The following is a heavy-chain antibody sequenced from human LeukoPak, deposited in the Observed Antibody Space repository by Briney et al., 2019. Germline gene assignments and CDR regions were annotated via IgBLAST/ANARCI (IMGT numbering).Heavy chain of an antibody. CDR1: GGSISSYY. J-gene: IGHJ6*02. CDR2: IYYSGST. V-gene: IGHV4-59*01. Sequence: SETLSLTCTVSGGSISSYYWSWIRQPPGKGLEWIWYIYYSGSTNYNPSLKSRVTISVDTSKNQSSLKLSSVTAADTAVYYCARERMSGMDVWGQGTTVTVSS. CDR3: ARERMSGMDV. D-gene: IGHD2-8*01.